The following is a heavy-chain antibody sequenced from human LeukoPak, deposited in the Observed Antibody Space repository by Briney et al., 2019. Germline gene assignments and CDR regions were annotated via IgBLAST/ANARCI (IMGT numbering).Heavy chain of an antibody. CDR1: GGSFTSYG. D-gene: IGHD3-3*01. CDR2: IIPIYGRA. J-gene: IGHJ4*02. CDR3: AAGGAYEFRDDY. Sequence: SVKASCKASGGSFTSYGISWVRQAPGQGLEWMGKIIPIYGRANYGQKFQGRVTITADELTTTSYMELSSLTPEDMAVYYCAAGGAYEFRDDYWGQGTLVTVSS. V-gene: IGHV1-69*13.